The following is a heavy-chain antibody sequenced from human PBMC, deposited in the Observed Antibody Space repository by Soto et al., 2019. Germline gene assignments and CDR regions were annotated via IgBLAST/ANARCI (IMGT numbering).Heavy chain of an antibody. CDR2: IYYSGST. CDR3: ARHRKLVRSGTTTTGGFDY. J-gene: IGHJ4*02. CDR1: GGSISSSSYY. Sequence: QLQLQESGPGLVKPSETLSLTCTVSGGSISSSSYYWGWIRQPPGKGLEWIGSIYYSGSTYYNPSLKSRVTISVDTSKNQFSLKLSSVTAADTAVYYCARHRKLVRSGTTTTGGFDYWGQGTLVTVSS. V-gene: IGHV4-39*01. D-gene: IGHD3-10*01.